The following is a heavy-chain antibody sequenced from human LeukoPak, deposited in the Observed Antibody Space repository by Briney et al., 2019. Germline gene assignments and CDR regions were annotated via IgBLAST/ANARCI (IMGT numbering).Heavy chain of an antibody. J-gene: IGHJ4*02. D-gene: IGHD2-15*01. CDR2: ISWNSGSI. CDR1: GFNFDDYA. Sequence: GGSLRLSCAASGFNFDDYAMHWVRQAPGEGLEWVSGISWNSGSIDYADSVKGRFTISRDNAKNSLYLQMNRLRAEDTALYYCAKDSCSGGSCYLDYWGQGTLVTVSS. V-gene: IGHV3-9*01. CDR3: AKDSCSGGSCYLDY.